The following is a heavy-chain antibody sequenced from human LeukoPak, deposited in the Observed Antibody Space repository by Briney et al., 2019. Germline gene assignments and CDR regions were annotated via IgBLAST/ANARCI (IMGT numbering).Heavy chain of an antibody. CDR1: GFTFDDYA. J-gene: IGHJ3*02. V-gene: IGHV3-9*03. CDR3: AKETIYCSGGSCYHDAFDI. Sequence: PGGSLRLSCAASGFTFDDYAMHWVRQAPGKGLEWVSGISWNSVSIDYADSVKGRFTISRDSAKNSLYLQMNSLRPEDMALYYCAKETIYCSGGSCYHDAFDIWGQGTMVTVSS. D-gene: IGHD2-15*01. CDR2: ISWNSVSI.